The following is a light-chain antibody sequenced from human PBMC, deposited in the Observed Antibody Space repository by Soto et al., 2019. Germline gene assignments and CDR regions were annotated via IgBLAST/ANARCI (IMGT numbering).Light chain of an antibody. Sequence: DIQLTQSPSTLSASVGDRVTITCRASRSIINWLAWYQQKSGKGTKLLIYKASNLQTGVQSRFNGSGYGTEFTLTISSLKPDDVATYYCQQYSDHWTFGQGTKVEIK. CDR1: RSIINW. CDR2: KAS. CDR3: QQYSDHWT. V-gene: IGKV1-5*03. J-gene: IGKJ1*01.